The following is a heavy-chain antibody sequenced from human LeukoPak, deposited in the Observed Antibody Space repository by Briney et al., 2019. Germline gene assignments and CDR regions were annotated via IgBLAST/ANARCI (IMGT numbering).Heavy chain of an antibody. CDR2: MNPNSGGT. D-gene: IGHD1-7*01. Sequence: ASVKVSCKASGYTFTTYDINWVRQAPGQGLEWVAWMNPNSGGTVYAQNFQGRVTLARDTSIGTAYMELSRLRSDDTAVYYCASPVATQLELRNWGQGTLVTVSS. CDR1: GYTFTTYD. V-gene: IGHV1-8*01. J-gene: IGHJ4*02. CDR3: ASPVATQLELRN.